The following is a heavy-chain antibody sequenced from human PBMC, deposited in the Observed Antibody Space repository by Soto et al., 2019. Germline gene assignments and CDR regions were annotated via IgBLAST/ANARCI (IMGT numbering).Heavy chain of an antibody. D-gene: IGHD1-1*01. Sequence: QEQLVQSGTEVKKPGASVTVSCKSSGYTFTDFYLHWLRQAPGQGLEWVGWINPKTGDTKSSQKFQGRVTMSRATSVRTDYIDPTRLTSDDTAMYYCATGTNGTTGWYHPWGQGTRVTVSS. CDR2: INPKTGDT. CDR1: GYTFTDFY. J-gene: IGHJ5*02. CDR3: ATGTNGTTGWYHP. V-gene: IGHV1-2*02.